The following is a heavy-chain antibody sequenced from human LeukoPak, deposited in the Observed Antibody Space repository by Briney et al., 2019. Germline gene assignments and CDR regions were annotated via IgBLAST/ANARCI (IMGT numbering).Heavy chain of an antibody. CDR1: GFTFDDYA. CDR2: IICNSGSI. V-gene: IGHV3-9*01. D-gene: IGHD2-2*01. CDR3: AKNRYCSSTSCYNWFDP. Sequence: GGSLRLSCAASGFTFDDYAMHWVRHAPGKGLEWVSGIICNSGSIGYADSVKGRFTISRDNAKNSLYLQMNSLRAEDTALYYCAKNRYCSSTSCYNWFDPWGQGTLVTDSS. J-gene: IGHJ5*02.